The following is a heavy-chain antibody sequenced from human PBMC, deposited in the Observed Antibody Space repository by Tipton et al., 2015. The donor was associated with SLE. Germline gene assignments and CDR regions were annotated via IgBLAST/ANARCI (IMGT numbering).Heavy chain of an antibody. J-gene: IGHJ4*02. CDR1: GFTVSSNE. CDR3: ARDSLAATYFDY. CDR2: ISGGST. Sequence: SLRLSCAASGFTVSSNEMSWVRQAPGKGLEWVSSISGGSTYYADSRKGRFTISRDNSKNTLHLQMNSLRAEDTAVYYCARDSLAATYFDYWGQGTLVTVSS. V-gene: IGHV3-38-3*01. D-gene: IGHD2-15*01.